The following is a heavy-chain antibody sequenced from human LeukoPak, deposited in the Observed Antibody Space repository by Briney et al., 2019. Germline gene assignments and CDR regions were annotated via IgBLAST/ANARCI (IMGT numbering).Heavy chain of an antibody. CDR2: IWYDGSNK. CDR1: RFTFSSYG. J-gene: IGHJ4*02. D-gene: IGHD4-17*01. CDR3: ARGAGTVTDY. V-gene: IGHV3-33*01. Sequence: GRSLRLSCAASRFTFSSYGMHWVRQAPGKGLEWVAVIWYDGSNKYYADSVKGRFTISRDNSKNTLYLQMNSLRAEDTAVYYCARGAGTVTDYWGQGTLVTVSS.